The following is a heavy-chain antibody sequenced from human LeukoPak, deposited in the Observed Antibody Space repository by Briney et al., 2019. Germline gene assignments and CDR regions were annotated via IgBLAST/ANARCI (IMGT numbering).Heavy chain of an antibody. CDR3: ARLLDNDSSGDPDTFDM. CDR2: IYYSGRT. Sequence: TASETLSLTCTVSDGSISRHCWGWIRQPPGKGLEWIGYIYYSGRTKWNPSLQSRVTVSLDTSGNNFSLKLTSVTAADTAVYYCARLLDNDSSGDPDTFDMWGQGTVVTVSS. D-gene: IGHD3-22*01. V-gene: IGHV4-59*11. J-gene: IGHJ3*02. CDR1: DGSISRHC.